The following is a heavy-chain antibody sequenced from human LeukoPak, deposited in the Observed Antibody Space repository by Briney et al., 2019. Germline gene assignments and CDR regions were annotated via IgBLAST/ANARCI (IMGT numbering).Heavy chain of an antibody. V-gene: IGHV1-2*02. CDR3: ARDKGGNYYPPDY. J-gene: IGHJ4*02. CDR1: GYIFTAYY. CDR2: INPNTGGT. D-gene: IGHD1-26*01. Sequence: ASVTVSCTASGYIFTAYYIHWVRQAPGQGLEWMGWINPNTGGTNYAQNFQGRVTMTRDTSVTTAYMDLSRLTSDDTAVYYCARDKGGNYYPPDYWGQGTLVTVPS.